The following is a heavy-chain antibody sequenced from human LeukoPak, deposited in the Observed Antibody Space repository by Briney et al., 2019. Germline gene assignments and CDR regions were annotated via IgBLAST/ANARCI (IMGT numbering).Heavy chain of an antibody. CDR2: IKQDGSEK. CDR1: GFTFSSYW. J-gene: IGHJ6*03. Sequence: GGSLRLSCAASGFTFSSYWMSWVRQAPGKGLEWVANIKQDGSEKYYVDSVKGRFTISRDNAKNSLYLQMNSLRAEDTAVYYCARLPSTGWLQTTLSYYYYYYMDVWGKGTTVTISS. CDR3: ARLPSTGWLQTTLSYYYYYYMDV. D-gene: IGHD5-24*01. V-gene: IGHV3-7*01.